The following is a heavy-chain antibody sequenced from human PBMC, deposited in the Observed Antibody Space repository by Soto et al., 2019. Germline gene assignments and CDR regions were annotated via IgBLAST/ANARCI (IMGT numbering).Heavy chain of an antibody. CDR1: GGSFSGYY. CDR3: ARDFVVVPAATAGYYFDY. V-gene: IGHV4-34*01. J-gene: IGHJ4*02. Sequence: QVQLQQWGAGLLKPSETLSLTCAVYGGSFSGYYWSWIRQPPGKGLEWIGEINHSRSTNYNPSLKSRVTISVDTSKNQFSLKLSSVTAADTAVYYCARDFVVVPAATAGYYFDYWGQGTLVTVSS. D-gene: IGHD2-2*01. CDR2: INHSRST.